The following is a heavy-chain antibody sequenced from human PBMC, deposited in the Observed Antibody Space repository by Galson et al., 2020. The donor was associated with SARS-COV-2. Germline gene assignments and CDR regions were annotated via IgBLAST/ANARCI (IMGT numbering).Heavy chain of an antibody. CDR2: ITASGGST. CDR3: AKDPLMYDSMGYLNWFGP. D-gene: IGHD3-22*01. CDR1: GFTFTNYA. V-gene: IGHV3-23*01. J-gene: IGHJ5*02. Sequence: GESLKISCVASGFTFTNYAMSWVRQAPGKGLAWVSGITASGGSTYYADAVKGRFIISRDNSKNTLFLQMNSLRAEDTAVYYCAKDPLMYDSMGYLNWFGPWGQGTLVTVSS.